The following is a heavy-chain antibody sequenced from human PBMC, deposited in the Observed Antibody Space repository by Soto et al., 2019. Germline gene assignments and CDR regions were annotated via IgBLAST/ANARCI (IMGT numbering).Heavy chain of an antibody. Sequence: GESLKISCKGSGYSLTSYWISWVRQMPGKGLEWMGRIDPSDSYTNYSPSFQGHVTISADKSISTAYLQWSSLKASDTAMYYCARRQSSLSNFDYWGQGTLVTVSS. CDR3: ARRQSSLSNFDY. J-gene: IGHJ4*02. CDR2: IDPSDSYT. D-gene: IGHD3-10*01. V-gene: IGHV5-10-1*01. CDR1: GYSLTSYW.